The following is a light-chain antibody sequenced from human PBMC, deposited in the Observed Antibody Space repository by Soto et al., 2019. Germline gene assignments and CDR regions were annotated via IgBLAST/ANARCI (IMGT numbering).Light chain of an antibody. CDR1: QSISSS. J-gene: IGKJ5*01. CDR3: QQRSSWIT. CDR2: DAS. Sequence: IVLTQSPITLSLWPGETAVLSCRASQSISSSLSWYQQRPGQAPRLLIYDASNRAPGIPARFSGSGSGTVFTLIISSLEPEDFALYYCQQRSSWITFGQGTRLEIE. V-gene: IGKV3-11*01.